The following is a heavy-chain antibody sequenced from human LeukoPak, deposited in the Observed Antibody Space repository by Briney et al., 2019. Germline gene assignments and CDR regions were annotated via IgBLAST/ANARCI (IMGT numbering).Heavy chain of an antibody. CDR1: GYTFTSYY. J-gene: IGHJ4*02. V-gene: IGHV1-46*01. CDR2: INPSGGST. D-gene: IGHD1-1*01. CDR3: ARAVWNDPLDY. Sequence: ASVKVSCKASGYTFTSYYMHWVRQAPGQGLEWMGIINPSGGSTSYAQKFQGRVTMTRDMPTSTVYMELSSLRSEDTAVYYCARAVWNDPLDYWGQGTLVTVSS.